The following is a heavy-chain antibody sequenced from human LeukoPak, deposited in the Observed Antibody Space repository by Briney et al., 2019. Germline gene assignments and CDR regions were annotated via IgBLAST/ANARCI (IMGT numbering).Heavy chain of an antibody. V-gene: IGHV4-31*03. CDR1: GGSISRGGYY. D-gene: IGHD2-21*02. Sequence: SETLSLTCTVSGGSISRGGYYWSWIRQHPGKGLEWIGYIYYSGSTYYNPSLKSRVTISVDTSKNQFSLKLSSVTAADTAVYYCARDLWPAYCGGDCYSRAFDIWGQGTMVTVSS. J-gene: IGHJ3*02. CDR3: ARDLWPAYCGGDCYSRAFDI. CDR2: IYYSGST.